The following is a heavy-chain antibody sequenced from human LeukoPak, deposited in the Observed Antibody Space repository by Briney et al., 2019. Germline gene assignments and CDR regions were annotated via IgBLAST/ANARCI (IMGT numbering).Heavy chain of an antibody. Sequence: ASVKVSCKASGYTFTSYDINWVRQATGQGLERMRWMNPNSGNTGYAQKFQGRVTMTRNTSISTAYMELSSLRSEDTAVYYCARGRPESGETYYYDSSGYSSYWGQGTLVTVSS. CDR3: ARGRPESGETYYYDSSGYSSY. D-gene: IGHD3-22*01. CDR2: MNPNSGNT. J-gene: IGHJ4*02. V-gene: IGHV1-8*01. CDR1: GYTFTSYD.